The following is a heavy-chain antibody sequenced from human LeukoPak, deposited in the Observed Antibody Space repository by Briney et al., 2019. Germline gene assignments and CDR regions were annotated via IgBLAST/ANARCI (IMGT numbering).Heavy chain of an antibody. CDR1: GYSISSGYY. J-gene: IGHJ6*03. CDR3: ARLIKSSGYRARESIYYYYYYMDV. D-gene: IGHD3-22*01. V-gene: IGHV4-38-2*02. Sequence: SETLSLTCTVSGYSISSGYYWGWIRQPPGKGLEWIGSIYHSGSTYYNPSLKSRVTISVDTSKNQFSLKLSSVTAADTAVYYCARLIKSSGYRARESIYYYYYYMDVWGKGTTVTVSS. CDR2: IYHSGST.